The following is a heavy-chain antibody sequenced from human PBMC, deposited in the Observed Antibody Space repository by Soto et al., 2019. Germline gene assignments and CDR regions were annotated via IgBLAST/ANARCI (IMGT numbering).Heavy chain of an antibody. CDR3: ARGGYGMDV. V-gene: IGHV3-11*06. CDR1: GFIFSDYY. CDR2: ISSSSSFT. J-gene: IGHJ6*02. Sequence: GGSLRLSCAASGFIFSDYYMSWIRQAPGKGLEWVSYISSSSSFTNYADSVKGRFTISRDNAKNSLHLQMNSLRADDTAVYYCARGGYGMDVWGQGTTVTVSS.